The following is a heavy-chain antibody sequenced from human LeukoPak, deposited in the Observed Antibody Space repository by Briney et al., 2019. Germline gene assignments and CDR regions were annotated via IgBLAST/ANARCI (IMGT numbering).Heavy chain of an antibody. CDR2: ISYDGSNK. J-gene: IGHJ4*02. V-gene: IGHV3-30*18. CDR3: AKVFFYDSSGYSDY. CDR1: GFTFSSYG. Sequence: GGSLRLSCAASGFTFSSYGMHWVRQAPGKGLEWVAVISYDGSNKYYADSVKGRFTISRDNSKNTLYLQMNSLRAEDTAVYYCAKVFFYDSSGYSDYWGQGTLVTVSS. D-gene: IGHD3-22*01.